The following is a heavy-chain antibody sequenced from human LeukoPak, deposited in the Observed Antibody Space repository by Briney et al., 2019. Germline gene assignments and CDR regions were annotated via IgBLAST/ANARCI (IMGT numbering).Heavy chain of an antibody. V-gene: IGHV4-59*01. CDR2: IYYSGST. CDR1: GGSISSYY. CDR3: ASLTYHYFDY. Sequence: SETLSLTCTASGGSISSYYWSWIRQPPGKGLEWIGYIYYSGSTNYNPSLKSRVTISVDTSKNQFSLKLSSVTAADTAVYYYASLTYHYFDYWGQGTLVTVSS. J-gene: IGHJ4*02.